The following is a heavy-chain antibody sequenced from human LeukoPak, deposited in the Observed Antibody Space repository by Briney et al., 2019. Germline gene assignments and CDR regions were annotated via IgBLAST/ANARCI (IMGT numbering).Heavy chain of an antibody. CDR3: VREARGYHYTYFDY. Sequence: GGSLRLSYAASGFTLGSHDMHWVRQIPGQGLEWVAAVSSGFHAFFADSVQGRFTVSREDARNSLYLQMNSLRAADTAVYYCVREARGYHYTYFDYWGQGTLVTVSS. V-gene: IGHV3-13*01. CDR1: GFTLGSHD. J-gene: IGHJ4*02. CDR2: VSSGFHA. D-gene: IGHD5-18*01.